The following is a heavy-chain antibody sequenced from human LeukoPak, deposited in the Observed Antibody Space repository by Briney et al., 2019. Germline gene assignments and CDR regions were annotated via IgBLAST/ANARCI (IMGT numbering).Heavy chain of an antibody. D-gene: IGHD1-1*01. CDR2: ISSSSSYI. CDR1: GFTLSSYS. V-gene: IGHV3-21*01. Sequence: GGSLRLSCAASGFTLSSYSMNWVRQAPGKGLEWVSSISSSSSYIYYADSVKGRFTISRDNAKNSLYLQMNSLRAEDTAVYYCARDNLQLEMENWFDPWGQGTLVTVSS. J-gene: IGHJ5*02. CDR3: ARDNLQLEMENWFDP.